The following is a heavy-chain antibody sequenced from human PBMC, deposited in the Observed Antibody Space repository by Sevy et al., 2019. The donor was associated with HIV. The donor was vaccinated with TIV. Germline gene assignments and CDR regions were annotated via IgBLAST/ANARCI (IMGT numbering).Heavy chain of an antibody. CDR1: GFTFSSYR. V-gene: IGHV3-21*01. J-gene: IGHJ4*02. CDR3: AKAVLEISTWRSDY. D-gene: IGHD1-1*01. Sequence: GGSLRLSCAASGFTFSSYRMTWVRQAPGKGLEWVSCISSTSPYINYADSVKGRFTISRDNAKNLLYLQMDSLRAEDTAVYYCAKAVLEISTWRSDYWGQGTLVTVSS. CDR2: ISSTSPYI.